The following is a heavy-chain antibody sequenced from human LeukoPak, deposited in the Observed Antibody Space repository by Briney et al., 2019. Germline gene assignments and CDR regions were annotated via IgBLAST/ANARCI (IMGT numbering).Heavy chain of an antibody. Sequence: PXGSXXXXXXASGFTFSSXSXXXVRXAPGKGLXWXSYISYNSGTISYADSVKGRFTVSRDDAANSLYLQMTSLRAEDTAVYYCARDRTYCSGGRCYDLFDIWGQGTMVTVSS. D-gene: IGHD2-15*01. CDR2: ISYNSGTI. CDR3: ARDRTYCSGGRCYDLFDI. V-gene: IGHV3-48*04. J-gene: IGHJ3*02. CDR1: GFTFSSXS.